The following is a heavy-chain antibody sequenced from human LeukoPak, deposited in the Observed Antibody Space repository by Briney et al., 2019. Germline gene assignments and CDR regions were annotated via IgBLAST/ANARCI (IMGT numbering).Heavy chain of an antibody. CDR2: IPHDGSNK. CDR3: AKDQLNRFCSGGSCSTTHDY. J-gene: IGHJ4*02. Sequence: GRTLRLSCAASGFTFSSYAMHWVRQAPGKGLEWVALIPHDGSNKYYADSVKGRFTISRDNSKNTLYLQMNSLRAEDTAIYYCAKDQLNRFCSGGSCSTTHDYWGQGTLVTVSS. CDR1: GFTFSSYA. D-gene: IGHD2-15*01. V-gene: IGHV3-30*04.